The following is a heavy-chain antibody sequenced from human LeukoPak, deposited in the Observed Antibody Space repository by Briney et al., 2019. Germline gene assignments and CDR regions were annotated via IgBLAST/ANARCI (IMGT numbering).Heavy chain of an antibody. CDR1: GGSISNYY. CDR3: ARGSGAYDTSDWLDP. D-gene: IGHD3-22*01. J-gene: IGHJ5*02. Sequence: PSETLSLTCTVSGGSISNYYWTWIRQPPGNGLEWIGIIHYSGNTNYNPSLTSRVIISIDTPETQFSLNLNSVTAADTAVYFCARGSGAYDTSDWLDPWGQGMLVTVSS. V-gene: IGHV4-59*01. CDR2: IHYSGNT.